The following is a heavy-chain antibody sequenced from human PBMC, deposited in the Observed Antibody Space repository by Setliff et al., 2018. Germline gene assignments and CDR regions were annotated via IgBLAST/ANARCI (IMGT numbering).Heavy chain of an antibody. CDR1: GGSISGSSYY. CDR2: IYYSGST. Sequence: PSETLSLTCTVSGGSISGSSYYWGWIRQPPGKGLEWIGSIYYSGSTYYNPSLKSRVTISVDTSKNQFSLKLSSVTAADTAVYYCARVGGYYYYYYGMDVWGQGTTVTVSS. V-gene: IGHV4-39*07. J-gene: IGHJ6*02. CDR3: ARVGGYYYYYYGMDV.